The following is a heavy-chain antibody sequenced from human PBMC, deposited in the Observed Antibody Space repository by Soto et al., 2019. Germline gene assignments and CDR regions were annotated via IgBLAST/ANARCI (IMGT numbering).Heavy chain of an antibody. CDR2: INPSGGTT. J-gene: IGHJ6*02. D-gene: IGHD3-10*01. Sequence: QVQLVQSGAEVKKPGASVKVSCKASGYTFTTYYMHWVRQAPGQGLEWMGIINPSGGTTGFAQKFQGRVTMTRDTSTSTVYMELSSLRSEDTAVYYCARDVLAGYYGMDVWGQGTTVTVSS. CDR1: GYTFTTYY. CDR3: ARDVLAGYYGMDV. V-gene: IGHV1-46*01.